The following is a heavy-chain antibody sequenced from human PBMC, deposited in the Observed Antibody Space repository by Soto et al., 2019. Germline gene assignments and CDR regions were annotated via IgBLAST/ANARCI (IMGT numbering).Heavy chain of an antibody. J-gene: IGHJ6*02. CDR1: GGTFSSYA. Sequence: GASVKVSFKASGGTFSSYAISWVRRAPGQGLEWMGGIIPIFGTANYAQKFQGRVTITADESTSTAYMELSSLRSEDTAVYYCARDTANYYYYGMDVWGQGTTVTVSS. CDR3: ARDTANYYYYGMDV. V-gene: IGHV1-69*13. CDR2: IIPIFGTA. D-gene: IGHD5-18*01.